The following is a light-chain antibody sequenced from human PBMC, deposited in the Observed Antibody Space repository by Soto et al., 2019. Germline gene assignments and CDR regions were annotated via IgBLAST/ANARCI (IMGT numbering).Light chain of an antibody. J-gene: IGKJ1*01. Sequence: DIVLTQSPDSLAVSLDERATINCKSSQSILSSSNNKNYLAWYQQKAGQPPKLLIYWASTRESGVPDRFSGSGSGTDFTLTISGRQAEDVAVYYCQQYYRSRTFGQGTKVEIK. V-gene: IGKV4-1*01. CDR1: QSILSSSNNKNY. CDR3: QQYYRSRT. CDR2: WAS.